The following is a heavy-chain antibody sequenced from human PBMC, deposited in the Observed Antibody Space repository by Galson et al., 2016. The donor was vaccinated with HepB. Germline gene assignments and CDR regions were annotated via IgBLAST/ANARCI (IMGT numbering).Heavy chain of an antibody. Sequence: TLSLTCTVSGGAIRSDGYFWSWIRQHPGKGLEWIGYIYHTGTTYYNPSLKSRVTISVDRSNNQFSPEVNSVTAADTAVYYCARDSVQFRGSDYWGRGTLVIVSS. V-gene: IGHV4-31*03. CDR2: IYHTGTT. D-gene: IGHD3-10*01. CDR3: ARDSVQFRGSDY. CDR1: GGAIRSDGYF. J-gene: IGHJ4*02.